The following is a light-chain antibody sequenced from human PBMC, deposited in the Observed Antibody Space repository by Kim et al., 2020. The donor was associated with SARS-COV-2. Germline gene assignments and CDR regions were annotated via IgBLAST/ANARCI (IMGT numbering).Light chain of an antibody. J-gene: IGKJ1*01. CDR1: QSISSW. CDR2: KAS. Sequence: VGDRLTITYRASQSISSWLAWYQQKPGKAPKFLIYKASSLESGGPSRFSGSGSGTEFTLTISSLQPDDFATYYCQQYNSSWTFGQGTKVDIK. CDR3: QQYNSSWT. V-gene: IGKV1-5*03.